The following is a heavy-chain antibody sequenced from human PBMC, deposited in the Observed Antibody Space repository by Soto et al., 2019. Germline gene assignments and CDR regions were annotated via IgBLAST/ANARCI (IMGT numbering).Heavy chain of an antibody. Sequence: SVTLPRTCTLAGSSISSYYWIWIRQPPRNGLEWIGYIYYSGSTNYNPSLKSRVTISVDTSKNQFSLKLSSVSAADTAVYYCARSLVVVPAAKVWFDPWGQGTLVTVS. D-gene: IGHD2-2*01. CDR3: ARSLVVVPAAKVWFDP. V-gene: IGHV4-59*01. CDR2: IYYSGST. CDR1: GSSISSYY. J-gene: IGHJ5*02.